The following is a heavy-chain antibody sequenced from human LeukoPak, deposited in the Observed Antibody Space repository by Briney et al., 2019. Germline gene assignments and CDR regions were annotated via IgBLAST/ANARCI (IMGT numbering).Heavy chain of an antibody. Sequence: SETLSLTCAVYGGSFSGYYWSWIRQPPGKGLEWIGEINHSGSTNYNPSLKSRVTISVDTSKNQFSLKLSSVTAADTAVYYCARDKLSGYGGGYFDYWGQGTLVTVS. CDR1: GGSFSGYY. V-gene: IGHV4-34*01. CDR3: ARDKLSGYGGGYFDY. CDR2: INHSGST. J-gene: IGHJ4*02. D-gene: IGHD5-12*01.